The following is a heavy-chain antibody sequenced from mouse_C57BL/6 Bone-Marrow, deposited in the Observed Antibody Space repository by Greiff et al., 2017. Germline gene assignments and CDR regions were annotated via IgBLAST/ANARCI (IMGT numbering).Heavy chain of an antibody. V-gene: IGHV1-62-2*01. Sequence: QVQLQQSGAELVKPGASVKLSCKASGYTFTEYTIHWVKQRSGQGLEWIGWFYPGSGSIKYNEKFKDKATLTADKSSSTVYMELSRLTSEDSAVYFWARHEGGVWLRRGSWVAYWGQGTLVTVSA. CDR1: GYTFTEYT. CDR2: FYPGSGSI. CDR3: ARHEGGVWLRRGSWVAY. J-gene: IGHJ3*01. D-gene: IGHD2-2*01.